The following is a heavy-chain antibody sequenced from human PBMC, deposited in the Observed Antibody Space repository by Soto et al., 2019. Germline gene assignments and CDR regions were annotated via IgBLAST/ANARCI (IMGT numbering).Heavy chain of an antibody. CDR2: IYSGGST. CDR3: ASGAGSAIFDY. V-gene: IGHV3-66*01. J-gene: IGHJ4*02. D-gene: IGHD6-19*01. CDR1: GFKVSDND. Sequence: GGSLRLWWGAAGFKVSDNDRSWVRQAPGKGLEWVSVIYSGGSTYSADSVKGRFTISRDNSKNMVYLQMKSLRVEDTAVYYCASGAGSAIFDYWGQGTLVTVSS.